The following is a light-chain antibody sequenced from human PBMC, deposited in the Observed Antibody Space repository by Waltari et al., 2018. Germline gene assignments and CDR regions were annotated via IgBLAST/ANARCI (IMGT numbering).Light chain of an antibody. CDR3: CSYAGNYVWV. Sequence: QSALTQPAAVSGSPGQSVTISCTGASSDIGRYDIVSWYQQHPGNAPKLVISEVSKRSSGVSDRFSGSKAGDTASLTISGLQFEDEADYYCCSYAGNYVWVFGGGTRLTVL. CDR1: SSDIGRYDI. J-gene: IGLJ3*02. V-gene: IGLV2-23*02. CDR2: EVS.